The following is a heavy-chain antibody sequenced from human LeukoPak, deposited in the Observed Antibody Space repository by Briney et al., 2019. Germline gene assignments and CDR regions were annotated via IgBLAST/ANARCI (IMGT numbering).Heavy chain of an antibody. V-gene: IGHV3-30*02. CDR2: IRYDGSNK. J-gene: IGHJ4*02. CDR3: AKTASYSSSWYAYFDY. D-gene: IGHD6-13*01. Sequence: GGSLRLSCAASGFTFSSYGMHWVRQAPGKGLEWVAFIRYDGSNKYYADSVKGRFTISRDNSKNTLYLQMNSLRAEDTAVYYCAKTASYSSSWYAYFDYWGQGTLVTVSS. CDR1: GFTFSSYG.